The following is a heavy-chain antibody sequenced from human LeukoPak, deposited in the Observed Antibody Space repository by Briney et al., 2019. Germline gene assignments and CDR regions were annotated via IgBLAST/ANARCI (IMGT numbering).Heavy chain of an antibody. Sequence: GGSLRLSCAASGFTFSSYGMHWVRQAPGKGLEWVAAISYDGSNKYYADSVKGRFTISRDNSKNTLYLQMNSLRAEDTAVCYCAKGLSYSSQNWFDPWGQGTLVTVSS. J-gene: IGHJ5*02. CDR1: GFTFSSYG. CDR3: AKGLSYSSQNWFDP. V-gene: IGHV3-30*18. CDR2: ISYDGSNK. D-gene: IGHD6-13*01.